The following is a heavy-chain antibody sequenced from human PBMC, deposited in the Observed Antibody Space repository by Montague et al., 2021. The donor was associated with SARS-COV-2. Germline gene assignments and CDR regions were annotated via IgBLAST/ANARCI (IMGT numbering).Heavy chain of an antibody. D-gene: IGHD2-2*01. Sequence: SETLSLTCAVYGGSFSDYHWTWIRQSPGEGLEWIGQINHSGSTNSNPSPKSRVTILVDTSKNQFSLKLSSVTAADTAVYYCTREGYQVLWADYYYYGMDVWGQGTTVTVSS. V-gene: IGHV4-34*01. J-gene: IGHJ6*02. CDR3: TREGYQVLWADYYYYGMDV. CDR1: GGSFSDYH. CDR2: INHSGST.